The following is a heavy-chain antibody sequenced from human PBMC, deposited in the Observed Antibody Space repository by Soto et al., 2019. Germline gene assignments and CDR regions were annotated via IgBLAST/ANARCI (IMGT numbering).Heavy chain of an antibody. CDR2: MNPNSGNT. CDR3: ARTLYGDNVDY. D-gene: IGHD4-17*01. CDR1: GYTFTSYY. V-gene: IGHV1-8*02. J-gene: IGHJ4*02. Sequence: ASVKVSCKASGYTFTSYYVHWVRQAPGQGLEWMGWMNPNSGNTGYAQKFQGRVTMTRNTSISTAYMELSSLRSEDTAVYYCARTLYGDNVDYWGQGTLVTVSS.